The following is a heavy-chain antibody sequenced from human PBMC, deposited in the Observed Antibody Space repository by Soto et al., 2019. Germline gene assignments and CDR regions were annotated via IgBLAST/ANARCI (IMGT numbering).Heavy chain of an antibody. J-gene: IGHJ3*02. CDR2: ISAYNGNT. CDR1: GYTFTSYG. Sequence: GASVKVSCKASGYTFTSYGISWVRQAPGQGLEWMGWISAYNGNTNYAQKLQGRVTMTTDTSTSTAYMELRSLRSDDTAVYYCARREAVAGADGAFDIWGQGTMVTISS. V-gene: IGHV1-18*04. CDR3: ARREAVAGADGAFDI. D-gene: IGHD6-19*01.